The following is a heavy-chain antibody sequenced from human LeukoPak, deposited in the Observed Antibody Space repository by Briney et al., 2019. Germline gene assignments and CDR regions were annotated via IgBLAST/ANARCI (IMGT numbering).Heavy chain of an antibody. Sequence: PGGSLILSCAATGFTFSSYVMHWVRQAPGKGLEWVAFTLSDGSNKYYADSVKGRFTISRDNSKNTLYLQMNSLRPEDTAVYYCAKPRTTAGTLDYFDYWGQGTLVTVSS. V-gene: IGHV3-30*02. J-gene: IGHJ4*02. D-gene: IGHD6-19*01. CDR3: AKPRTTAGTLDYFDY. CDR2: TLSDGSNK. CDR1: GFTFSSYV.